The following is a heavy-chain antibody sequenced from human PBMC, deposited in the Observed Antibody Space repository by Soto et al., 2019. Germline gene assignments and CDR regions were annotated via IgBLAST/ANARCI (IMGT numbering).Heavy chain of an antibody. CDR1: GFPFSSYS. Sequence: GSLKLSCATSGFPFSSYSLNWVRPAPGKGLEWISGISGSGGGTYYADSVKGRFTVSRDKSKNTLYLQMNSLRAEDTAVYYCAKDNDYVRFYYFDYWGQGTLVTVSS. D-gene: IGHD4-17*01. V-gene: IGHV3-23*01. CDR2: ISGSGGGT. J-gene: IGHJ4*02. CDR3: AKDNDYVRFYYFDY.